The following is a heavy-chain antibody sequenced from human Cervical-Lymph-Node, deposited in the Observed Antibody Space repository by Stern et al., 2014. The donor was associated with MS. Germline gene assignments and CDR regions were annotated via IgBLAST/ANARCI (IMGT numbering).Heavy chain of an antibody. D-gene: IGHD3-22*01. V-gene: IGHV4-31*01. CDR3: ERSRMFYGSSGYYPAAFDI. CDR2: IPYRGTN. CDR1: GGPISRGGYY. Sequence: QVQLQESGPGLEKPSQTLSLTCTVSGGPISRGGYYWGWFRQHPGKGLEWIRHIPYRGTNYYNPSLKSLVTISVDTSKNQFSLKLSSVTAADTAVYFCERSRMFYGSSGYYPAAFDIWGQGTMVTVSS. J-gene: IGHJ3*02.